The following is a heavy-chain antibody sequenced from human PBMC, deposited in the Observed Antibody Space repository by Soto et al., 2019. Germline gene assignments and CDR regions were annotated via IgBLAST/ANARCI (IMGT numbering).Heavy chain of an antibody. CDR1: GLTFSDHY. CDR2: ISSSAGTI. D-gene: IGHD3-10*01. CDR3: ARAPYFGSGTYYYYALDV. J-gene: IGHJ6*02. V-gene: IGHV3-11*01. Sequence: QVQLVESGGGLVKPGGSLRLPCAASGLTFSDHYMTWIRQAPGKGLEWISYISSSAGTIYYADSVKGRFTISRDNAKNSLYLQMTNLRAEDTAVYYCARAPYFGSGTYYYYALDVWGQGTTVTVSS.